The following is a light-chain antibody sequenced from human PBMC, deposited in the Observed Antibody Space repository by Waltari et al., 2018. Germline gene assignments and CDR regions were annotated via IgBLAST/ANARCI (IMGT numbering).Light chain of an antibody. CDR2: DVN. Sequence: QSALTQPRSVSGSPGQSVTISCTGTSSDVGGYNYVSWYQQHPGKAPKLIIYDVNKRPSGVPDRFSGFKSGNTASLTISGLQAADEADYYCCSYAGSYTFVFGGGTKLTVL. CDR1: SSDVGGYNY. CDR3: CSYAGSYTFV. J-gene: IGLJ3*02. V-gene: IGLV2-11*01.